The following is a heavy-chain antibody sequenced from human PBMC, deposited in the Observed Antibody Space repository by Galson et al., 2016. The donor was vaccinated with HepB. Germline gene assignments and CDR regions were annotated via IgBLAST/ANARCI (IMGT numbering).Heavy chain of an antibody. D-gene: IGHD3-10*01. V-gene: IGHV3-23*01. CDR1: GFTFSSYD. J-gene: IGHJ4*02. CDR2: ISATGGSS. CDR3: AKDLWFTDPGNLEFYLDH. Sequence: SLRLSCAASGFTFSSYDMTWVRQAPGQGLEWVSTISATGGSSYYSDSVEGRFTSSRDNSKNTLFLQMNSLRVEDTAVYYCAKDLWFTDPGNLEFYLDHWGQGTLFTVSS.